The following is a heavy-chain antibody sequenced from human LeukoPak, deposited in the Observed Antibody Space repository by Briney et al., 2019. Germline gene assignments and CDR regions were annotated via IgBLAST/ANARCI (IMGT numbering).Heavy chain of an antibody. CDR1: GFTFSNYW. V-gene: IGHV3-7*01. J-gene: IGHJ4*02. Sequence: GGCLRLSCAASGFTFSNYWMTWVRQAPGKGLEWVANIKQDGSEKYYLDSVKGRFTISRDNAKNSLYLQMNSLRAEDTAVYYCARDQGSSGFDYWGQGTLVTVSS. CDR3: ARDQGSSGFDY. CDR2: IKQDGSEK. D-gene: IGHD1-1*01.